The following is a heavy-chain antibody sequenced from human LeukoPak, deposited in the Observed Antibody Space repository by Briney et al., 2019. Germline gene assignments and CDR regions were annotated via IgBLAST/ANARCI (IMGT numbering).Heavy chain of an antibody. D-gene: IGHD3-22*01. CDR3: ARAGDSSGYYPYYYYYYMDV. CDR2: IYPGDSDT. J-gene: IGHJ6*03. Sequence: GESLKISCKGSGYSFTSYWIGWVRQMPGKGLEWMGIIYPGDSDTRYSPSFQGQVTISADKSISTAYLQWGSLKASDTAMYYCARAGDSSGYYPYYYYYYMDVWGKGTTVTVSS. V-gene: IGHV5-51*01. CDR1: GYSFTSYW.